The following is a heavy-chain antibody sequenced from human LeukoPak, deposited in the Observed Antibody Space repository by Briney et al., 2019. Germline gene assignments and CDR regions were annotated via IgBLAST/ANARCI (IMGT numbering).Heavy chain of an antibody. Sequence: GESLKISCKGSGDSFTSYWIGWVRQMPGKGLEWMGIIYPDDSNTIYGPSFQGQVTISADKSINTAYLEWSSLKASDTAIYYCARQGAAGKYYYYYMDVWGKGTTVTVSS. CDR3: ARQGAAGKYYYYYMDV. V-gene: IGHV5-51*01. CDR2: IYPDDSNT. J-gene: IGHJ6*03. CDR1: GDSFTSYW. D-gene: IGHD6-13*01.